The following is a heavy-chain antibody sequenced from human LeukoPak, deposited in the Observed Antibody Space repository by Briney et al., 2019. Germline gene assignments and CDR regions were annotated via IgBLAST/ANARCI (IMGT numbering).Heavy chain of an antibody. J-gene: IGHJ6*02. CDR1: GYTFTSYG. CDR3: ARYYDFWSGYSYPLFYYYGMDA. D-gene: IGHD3-3*01. Sequence: ASVKVSCKASGYTFTSYGISWVRQAPGQGLEWMGWISAYNGNTNYAQKLQGRVTMTTDTSTSTAYMELRSLRSDDTAVYYCARYYDFWSGYSYPLFYYYGMDAWGQGTTVTVSS. V-gene: IGHV1-18*01. CDR2: ISAYNGNT.